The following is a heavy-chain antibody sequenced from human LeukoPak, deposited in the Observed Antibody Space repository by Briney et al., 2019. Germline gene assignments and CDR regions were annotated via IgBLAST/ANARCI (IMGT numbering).Heavy chain of an antibody. CDR2: IYHSGST. D-gene: IGHD2-2*01. CDR1: GYSISSGYY. V-gene: IGHV4-38-2*02. Sequence: SETLSLTCTVSGYSISSGYYWGWIRQPPGKGLEWIGSIYHSGSTYYNPSLKSRVTISVDRSKDQFSLKLSSVTAADTAVYYCARSTSWGYFDYWGQGTLVTVSS. J-gene: IGHJ4*02. CDR3: ARSTSWGYFDY.